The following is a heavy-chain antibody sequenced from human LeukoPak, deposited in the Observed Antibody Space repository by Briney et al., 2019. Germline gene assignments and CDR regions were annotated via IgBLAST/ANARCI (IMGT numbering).Heavy chain of an antibody. CDR1: GGSISSSSYY. CDR2: IYYSGST. J-gene: IGHJ4*02. Sequence: SETLSLTCTVSGGSISSSSYYWVWIRQPPGKGLEWIGSIYYSGSTYYNPSLKSRVTISVDTSKNQFSLKLSSVTAADTAVYYCAILPGYCSSTSCYHFDYWGQGTLVTVSS. D-gene: IGHD2-2*01. CDR3: AILPGYCSSTSCYHFDY. V-gene: IGHV4-39*07.